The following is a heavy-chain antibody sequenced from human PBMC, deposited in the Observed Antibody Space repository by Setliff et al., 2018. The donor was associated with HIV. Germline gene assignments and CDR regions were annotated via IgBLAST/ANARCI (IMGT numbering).Heavy chain of an antibody. CDR2: IYPSGGST. J-gene: IGHJ3*02. CDR1: GYTFTSYY. CDR3: ARGPWIQLWSSELDAFDI. V-gene: IGHV1-46*01. D-gene: IGHD5-18*01. Sequence: ASVKVSCKASGYTFTSYYMHWVRQAPGQGLEWMGIIYPSGGSTSYAQKFQGRVTMTRDTSASTVYMELSSLRSEDTAVYYCARGPWIQLWSSELDAFDIWGQGTMVTVSS.